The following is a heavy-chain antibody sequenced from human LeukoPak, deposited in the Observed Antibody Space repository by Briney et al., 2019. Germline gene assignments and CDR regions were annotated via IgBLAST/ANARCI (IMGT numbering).Heavy chain of an antibody. CDR3: ATERTGTALY. CDR1: GYTFTGYY. CDR2: INPNSGGT. V-gene: IGHV1-2*06. Sequence: ASVKVSCKASGYTFTGYYMNWVRQAPGQGLEWMGRINPNSGGTNYAQKFQGRVTMTRDTSISTAYMELSRLRSDDTAVYYCATERTGTALYWGQGTLVTVSS. D-gene: IGHD3/OR15-3a*01. J-gene: IGHJ4*02.